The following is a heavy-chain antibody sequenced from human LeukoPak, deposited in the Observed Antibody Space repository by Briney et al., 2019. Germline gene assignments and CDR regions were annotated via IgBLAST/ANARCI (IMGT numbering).Heavy chain of an antibody. J-gene: IGHJ3*02. V-gene: IGHV4-34*01. Sequence: SETLSLTCAVYGGSFSGYYWSWIRQPPGEGLEWIGEINHSGSTNYNPSLKSRVTISVDTSKNQFSLKLSSVTAADTAVYYCARRRRIVGATPGAFDIWGQGTMVTVSS. CDR2: INHSGST. CDR1: GGSFSGYY. D-gene: IGHD1-26*01. CDR3: ARRRRIVGATPGAFDI.